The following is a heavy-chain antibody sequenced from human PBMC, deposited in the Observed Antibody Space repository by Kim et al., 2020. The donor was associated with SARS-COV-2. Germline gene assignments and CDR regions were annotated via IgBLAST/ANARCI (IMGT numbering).Heavy chain of an antibody. J-gene: IGHJ5*02. D-gene: IGHD6-13*01. CDR2: FDPDGET. V-gene: IGHV1-24*01. Sequence: ASVKVSCKVSGYTLTELSMHWVRQTPGKGLEWMGGFDPDGETIYAQKFQGRVTMTEDTSTDTAYMELSSLRSEDTAVYFCATAAAAGMLSWFDPWGQGTL. CDR3: ATAAAAGMLSWFDP. CDR1: GYTLTELS.